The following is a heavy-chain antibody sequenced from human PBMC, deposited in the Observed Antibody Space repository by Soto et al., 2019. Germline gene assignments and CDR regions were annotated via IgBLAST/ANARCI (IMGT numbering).Heavy chain of an antibody. CDR1: GGIFSTYA. CDR2: IIPLFGTP. D-gene: IGHD3-10*01. V-gene: IGHV1-69*01. J-gene: IGHJ4*02. CDR3: ARDRADYGSGYYYNRMDF. Sequence: QVQLVQSGAEVKKPGSSVKVACKASGGIFSTYAISWLRQAPGQGLEWMGGIIPLFGTPNYAQRFQGRVTITADESTSKADMELSRLRSEDTGVYYCARDRADYGSGYYYNRMDFWGQGTLVTVSS.